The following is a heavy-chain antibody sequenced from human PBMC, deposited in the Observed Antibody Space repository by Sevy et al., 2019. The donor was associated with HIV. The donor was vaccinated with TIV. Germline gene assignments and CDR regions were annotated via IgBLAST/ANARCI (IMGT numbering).Heavy chain of an antibody. CDR1: GFSFSYYG. J-gene: IGHJ6*02. CDR3: ANAYSGGYSHSYLYALDV. CDR2: ISHDGINE. Sequence: GGSLRLSCTGSGFSFSYYGIHWVRQAPGKGLDWVALISHDGINEYYADSVKGRLAIPRENSRNTVYLEMNSLRNEDTAIYFCANAYSGGYSHSYLYALDVWGQGTTVTVSS. V-gene: IGHV3-30*18. D-gene: IGHD2-21*01.